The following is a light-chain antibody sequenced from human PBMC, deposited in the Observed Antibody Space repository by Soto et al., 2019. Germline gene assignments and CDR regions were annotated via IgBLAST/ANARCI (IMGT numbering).Light chain of an antibody. CDR3: QQYENYWT. J-gene: IGKJ1*01. CDR2: DAS. CDR1: QSISSY. Sequence: DIQMTQSPSSLSASVGERVTITCRASQSISSYLNWYQQKPGKAPKLLIYDASNLESGVPSRFSGSGSGTEFTLTISNLQPDDFATYYCQQYENYWTFGQGTKVDI. V-gene: IGKV1-5*01.